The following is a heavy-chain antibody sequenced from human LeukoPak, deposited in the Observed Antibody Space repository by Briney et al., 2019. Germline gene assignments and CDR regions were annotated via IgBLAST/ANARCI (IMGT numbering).Heavy chain of an antibody. CDR3: ARVRGKITFGGVIVITGGDYYFDY. V-gene: IGHV4-34*01. D-gene: IGHD3-16*02. J-gene: IGHJ4*02. CDR1: GGSFSGYY. Sequence: SETLSLTCAVYGGSFSGYYWSWIRQPPGKGLEWIGEINHSGSTNYNPSLKSRVTISVDTSKNQFSLKLNSVTAADTAVYYCARVRGKITFGGVIVITGGDYYFDYWGQGTLVTVSS. CDR2: INHSGST.